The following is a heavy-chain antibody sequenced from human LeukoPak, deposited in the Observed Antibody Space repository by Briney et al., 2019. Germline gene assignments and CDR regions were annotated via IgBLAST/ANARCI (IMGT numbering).Heavy chain of an antibody. CDR3: ASHGTVPSSSWYYRY. Sequence: SETLSLTCTVSGGSISSYYWSWIRQPPGKGLEWIGYIYYSGSTNYNPSLKSRVTISVDTYKNQFSLKLSSVTAADTAVYYCASHGTVPSSSWYYRYWGQGTLVTVSS. V-gene: IGHV4-59*01. J-gene: IGHJ4*02. D-gene: IGHD6-13*01. CDR2: IYYSGST. CDR1: GGSISSYY.